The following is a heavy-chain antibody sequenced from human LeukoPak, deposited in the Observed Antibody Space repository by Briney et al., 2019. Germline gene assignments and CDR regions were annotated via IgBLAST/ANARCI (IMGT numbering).Heavy chain of an antibody. Sequence: GGSLRLSCAASGFTFSSYNMNWVRQAPGKGLEWVAYISIGTSFIYYADSVKGRFTISRDNAKNSLYLQMNSLRAADTAVYYCARADSSSWYTAFYYYYYMDVWGKGTTVTVSS. CDR1: GFTFSSYN. J-gene: IGHJ6*03. V-gene: IGHV3-21*01. D-gene: IGHD6-13*01. CDR3: ARADSSSWYTAFYYYYYMDV. CDR2: ISIGTSFI.